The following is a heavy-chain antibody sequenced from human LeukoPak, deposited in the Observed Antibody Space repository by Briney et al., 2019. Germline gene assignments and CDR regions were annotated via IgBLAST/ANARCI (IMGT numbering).Heavy chain of an antibody. D-gene: IGHD2-15*01. V-gene: IGHV4-4*07. CDR3: ARTSAGCSGGSCYSYFDY. CDR1: GGTISSYY. CDR2: IYTSGST. J-gene: IGHJ4*02. Sequence: SETLSLTCTVSGGTISSYYRSWVRQPAGQGLEWIGRIYTSGSTNYNPSLKSRVNMSVDTSKNQFSLKLSSVTAADTAVYYCARTSAGCSGGSCYSYFDYWGQGTLVTVSS.